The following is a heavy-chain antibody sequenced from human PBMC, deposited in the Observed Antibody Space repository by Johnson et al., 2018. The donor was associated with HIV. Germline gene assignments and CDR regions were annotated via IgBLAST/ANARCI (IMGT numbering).Heavy chain of an antibody. CDR3: ARGWRGITMIDAFDI. CDR1: GFTFSNYA. Sequence: MQLVESGGGLVQPGGSLRVSCAASGFTFSNYAIHWVRQAPGKGLEYVSAISGNGGSTYYANSVKGRFTISRDNAKNSLYLQMNSLRAEDTAVYYCARGWRGITMIDAFDIWGQGTMVTVSS. CDR2: ISGNGGST. J-gene: IGHJ3*02. D-gene: IGHD3-22*01. V-gene: IGHV3-64*01.